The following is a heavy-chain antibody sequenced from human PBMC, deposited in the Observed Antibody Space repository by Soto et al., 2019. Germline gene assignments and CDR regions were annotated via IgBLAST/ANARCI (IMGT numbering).Heavy chain of an antibody. CDR1: GXXXXXXXXX. CDR3: ATTVTSEGMDGFHI. D-gene: IGHD4-17*01. J-gene: IGHJ3*02. V-gene: IGHV4-39*02. Sequence: QLQLHESGPGLVKPSETLSLTCSVSGXXXXXXXXXXXXXXXXXXXXXEWIGRIYYSGNAYYNPSLKSRATISVDTSENHFSLKLRSGTAADTAIYYCATTVTSEGMDGFHIWGPGAMVTVPS. CDR2: IYYSGNA.